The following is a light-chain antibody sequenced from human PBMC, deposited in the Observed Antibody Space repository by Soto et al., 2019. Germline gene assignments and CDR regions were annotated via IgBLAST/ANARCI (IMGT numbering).Light chain of an antibody. CDR2: EVT. CDR1: STDVVSYDL. J-gene: IGLJ2*01. Sequence: QSALTQPASVSGSPGQSITIACTGASTDVVSYDLVSWYQQHPGKAPKVIMHEVTKRPSGVSNRFSGSKSGNTASLTISGLQADDEADYYCCSYAGNNVIFGGGTKVTVL. CDR3: CSYAGNNVI. V-gene: IGLV2-23*02.